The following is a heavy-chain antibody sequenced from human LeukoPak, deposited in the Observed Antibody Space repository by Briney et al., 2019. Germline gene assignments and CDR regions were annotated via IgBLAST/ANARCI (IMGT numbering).Heavy chain of an antibody. D-gene: IGHD3-9*01. J-gene: IGHJ5*01. CDR1: GGAISTGGHA. V-gene: IGHV4-30-2*01. Sequence: KPSETLSLTCGVSGGAISTGGHAWGWIRQPLGKGLEWIGYMYETGNTYYNPSLKNRVTISIDRSKNLFFLKMNSVTAADTAVYFCARAIHFDWFRFDSWGQGTLVTVSS. CDR3: ARAIHFDWFRFDS. CDR2: MYETGNT.